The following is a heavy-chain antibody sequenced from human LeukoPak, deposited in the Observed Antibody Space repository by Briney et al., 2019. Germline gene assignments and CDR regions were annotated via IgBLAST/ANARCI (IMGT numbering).Heavy chain of an antibody. D-gene: IGHD2-8*02. CDR2: ISALYGHT. Sequence: ASVKVSCKASGYSFTRFGITWVRQAPGQGLEWMGWISALYGHTNYAQKFQGRVTMTTDTSTSTAYIELRILRSDDTAVYYCARDFYHGHCAGLSCFLLDSWGQGALVIVSS. V-gene: IGHV1-18*01. CDR3: ARDFYHGHCAGLSCFLLDS. J-gene: IGHJ4*02. CDR1: GYSFTRFG.